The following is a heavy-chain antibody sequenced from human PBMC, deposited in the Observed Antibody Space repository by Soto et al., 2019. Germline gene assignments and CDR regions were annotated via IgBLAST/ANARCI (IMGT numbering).Heavy chain of an antibody. J-gene: IGHJ4*02. CDR3: ARLEGLATISYYFDF. V-gene: IGHV4-39*01. CDR1: DDSSKSDKYY. CDR2: IYYRGNA. Sequence: PLETLSHTCSVSDDSSKSDKYYWGWIRQPPGKGLEWIGSIYYRGNAYYNPSLQTRVTISLDKSKSQFSLKLNSVTAADSAVYFCARLEGLATISYYFDFWGPGALVTVSS. D-gene: IGHD3-9*01.